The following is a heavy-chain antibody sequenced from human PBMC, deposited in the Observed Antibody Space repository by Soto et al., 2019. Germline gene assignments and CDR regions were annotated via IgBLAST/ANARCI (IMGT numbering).Heavy chain of an antibody. CDR1: DGSISSSSYY. V-gene: IGHV4-39*01. CDR2: IYYSGRT. CDR3: ARLMRRRDRPMYYYYGMDV. J-gene: IGHJ6*02. Sequence: QLQLQESGPGLVKPSETLSLTCTVSDGSISSSSYYWGWIRQPPGKGLEWMGSIYYSGRTYYNPPLKRLVTISVDKSKIQFSLKLSYVTAADTAVYYCARLMRRRDRPMYYYYGMDVWGQGTTVTVSS.